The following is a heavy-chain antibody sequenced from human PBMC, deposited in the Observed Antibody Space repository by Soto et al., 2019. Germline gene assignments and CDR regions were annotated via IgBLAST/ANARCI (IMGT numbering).Heavy chain of an antibody. D-gene: IGHD3-10*01. V-gene: IGHV4-59*01. CDR1: GGSISSYY. Sequence: QVQLQESGPGLVKPSETLSLTCTVSGGSISSYYWSWIRQPPGTGLQWIGYIYYSGSTNYNPSLKSRVTISVDTSKKQFSLKLSSVTAADTAVYYCARDLPHYYYGSGSYYKAEGHWFDPWGQGTLVTVSS. CDR3: ARDLPHYYYGSGSYYKAEGHWFDP. CDR2: IYYSGST. J-gene: IGHJ5*02.